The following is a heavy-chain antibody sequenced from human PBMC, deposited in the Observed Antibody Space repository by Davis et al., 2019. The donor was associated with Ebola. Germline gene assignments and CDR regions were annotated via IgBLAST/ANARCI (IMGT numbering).Heavy chain of an antibody. D-gene: IGHD7-27*01. CDR3: ARNNWGSVNFDY. J-gene: IGHJ4*02. CDR1: GYTFTNYD. Sequence: ASVKVSCKTSGYTFTNYDINWVRQATGQGLEWMGWMNPNSGNTGYAQKFQGRVTMTRNTSISTAYMELSSLRSEDTAVYYCARNNWGSVNFDYWGQGTLVTVSS. CDR2: MNPNSGNT. V-gene: IGHV1-8*01.